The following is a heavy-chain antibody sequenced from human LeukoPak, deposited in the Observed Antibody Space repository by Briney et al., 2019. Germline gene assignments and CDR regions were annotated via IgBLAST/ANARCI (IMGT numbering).Heavy chain of an antibody. CDR2: IHPGRGDT. V-gene: IGHV1-2*02. CDR1: GYTFTDHY. Sequence: ASVKVSCKALGYTFTDHYFHWLRQAPGQGLEWMGWIHPGRGDTNYAQKFQGRVTMTRDTSISTGYMELSRLRSDDTAVYYCATLVIAVAGGFGDYWGQGTLVTVSS. J-gene: IGHJ4*02. CDR3: ATLVIAVAGGFGDY. D-gene: IGHD6-19*01.